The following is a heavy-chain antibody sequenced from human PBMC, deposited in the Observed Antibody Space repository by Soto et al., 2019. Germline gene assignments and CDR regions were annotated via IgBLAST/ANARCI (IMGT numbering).Heavy chain of an antibody. CDR2: IYYSGST. Sequence: SETLSLTCTVSGGSISSGGYYWSWIRQHPGKGLEWIGYIYYSGSTYYNPSLKSRVTISVDTSKNQFSLKLSSVTAADTAVYYCATSPGGDYEYYFDYWGQGTLVTVSS. CDR3: ATSPGGDYEYYFDY. CDR1: GGSISSGGYY. D-gene: IGHD2-2*01. J-gene: IGHJ4*02. V-gene: IGHV4-31*02.